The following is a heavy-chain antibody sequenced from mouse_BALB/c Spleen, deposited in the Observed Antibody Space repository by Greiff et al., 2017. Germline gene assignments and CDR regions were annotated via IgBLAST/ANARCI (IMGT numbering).Heavy chain of an antibody. Sequence: DLVKPGASVKLSCKASGYTFTSYWINWIKQRPGQGLEWIGRIAPGSGSTYYNEMFKGKATLTVDTSSSTAYIQLSSLSSEDSAVYVCAREGYYGSSYAMDYWGQGTSVTVSS. D-gene: IGHD1-1*01. J-gene: IGHJ4*01. CDR1: GYTFTSYW. CDR2: IAPGSGST. CDR3: AREGYYGSSYAMDY. V-gene: IGHV1S41*01.